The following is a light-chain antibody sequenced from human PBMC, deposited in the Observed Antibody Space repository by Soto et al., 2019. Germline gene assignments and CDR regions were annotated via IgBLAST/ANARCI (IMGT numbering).Light chain of an antibody. J-gene: IGKJ1*01. V-gene: IGKV1-5*03. CDR1: QPISSW. CDR3: QKYNSYWRT. CDR2: KAS. Sequence: DIQITQSPSTLSGSVVDRVTITFRASQPISSWLAWYQQKPGKAPKLLIYKASTLKSGVPLRFSGSGSGTAFTLTISSLQPDDFATYYCQKYNSYWRTFGQGTKVDIK.